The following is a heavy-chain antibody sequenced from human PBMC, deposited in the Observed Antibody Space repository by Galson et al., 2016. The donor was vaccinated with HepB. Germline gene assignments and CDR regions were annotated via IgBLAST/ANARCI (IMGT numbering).Heavy chain of an antibody. CDR3: ARGYYDSSGLDAFDI. D-gene: IGHD3-22*01. CDR2: IWYDGSNK. V-gene: IGHV3-33*01. J-gene: IGHJ3*02. CDR1: GFTFSSYG. Sequence: SLRLSCAASGFTFSSYGMHWVRQAPGKGLEWVAVIWYDGSNKYYADSVKGRFTISRDNSKNTRYLQMNSLRAEDTAVYYCARGYYDSSGLDAFDIWGQGTMVTVSS.